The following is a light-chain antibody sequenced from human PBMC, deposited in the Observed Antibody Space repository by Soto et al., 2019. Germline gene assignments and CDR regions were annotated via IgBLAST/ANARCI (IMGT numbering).Light chain of an antibody. CDR2: GAS. Sequence: IVLTQSPGTLPLSPGERATLSCSASQSVISTYLAWYQQKPGQAPRLLIYGASSRATGIPDRFSGSGSGTDFTLTISRLEPEDFAVYYCQQYGSSPWTFGQGTKVDIK. J-gene: IGKJ1*01. CDR3: QQYGSSPWT. V-gene: IGKV3-20*01. CDR1: QSVISTY.